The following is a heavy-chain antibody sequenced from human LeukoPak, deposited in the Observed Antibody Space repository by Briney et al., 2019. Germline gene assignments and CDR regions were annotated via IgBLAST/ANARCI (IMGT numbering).Heavy chain of an antibody. CDR1: GYSFASYW. CDR2: IDPSDSYT. V-gene: IGHV5-10-1*01. CDR3: ARSVKETGHISGCRH. J-gene: IGHJ1*01. Sequence: PGESLRISCKVSGYSFASYWINWLRQMPGKGLEWMGMIDPSDSYTNYSPSFQGHVTISADKSINTAYVQWSGPKASDTAIYYCARSVKETGHISGCRHWGQGTLVTVSS. D-gene: IGHD6-19*01.